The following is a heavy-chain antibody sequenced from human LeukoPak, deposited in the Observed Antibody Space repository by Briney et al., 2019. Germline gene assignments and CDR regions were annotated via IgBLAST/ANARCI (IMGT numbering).Heavy chain of an antibody. CDR1: GYTFTSYG. D-gene: IGHD3-10*01. J-gene: IGHJ6*03. CDR3: ASTQKGLWFGELSYYYYMDV. CDR2: ISAYNGNT. Sequence: ASVKVSCKASGYTFTSYGISWVRQAPGQGLEWMGWISAYNGNTNYAQKLQGRVTMTTDTSTSTAYMELRSLRSDDTAVYYCASTQKGLWFGELSYYYYMDVWGKGTTVTVSS. V-gene: IGHV1-18*01.